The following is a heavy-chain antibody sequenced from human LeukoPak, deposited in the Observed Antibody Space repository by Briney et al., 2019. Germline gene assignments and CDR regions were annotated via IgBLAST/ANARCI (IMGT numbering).Heavy chain of an antibody. V-gene: IGHV3-23*01. D-gene: IGHD3-22*01. CDR1: GFTFSTYA. Sequence: GGSLRLSCAAYGFTFSTYAMSWDRPAQEEGLGWVSAIISSGDLTLYIGSVKGRLTICRDNYKNTLYLQMSGLRAEDTALYYCAKDRPNYYHIWGSYYKRNCDYWGRGTLVTVSS. CDR2: IISSGDLT. J-gene: IGHJ4*02. CDR3: AKDRPNYYHIWGSYYKRNCDY.